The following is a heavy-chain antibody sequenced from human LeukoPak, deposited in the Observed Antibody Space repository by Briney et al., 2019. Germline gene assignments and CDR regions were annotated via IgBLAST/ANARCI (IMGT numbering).Heavy chain of an antibody. J-gene: IGHJ1*01. CDR1: GGSISSSSYY. CDR3: ARRVIVGSSWYHRAEYFQH. Sequence: SETLSLTCTVSGGSISSSSYYWGWIRQPPGKGLEWIGEINHSGSTNYNPSLKSRFTISVDTSKNQFSLKLSSVTAADTAVYYCARRVIVGSSWYHRAEYFQHWGQGTLVTVSS. D-gene: IGHD6-13*01. V-gene: IGHV4-39*07. CDR2: INHSGST.